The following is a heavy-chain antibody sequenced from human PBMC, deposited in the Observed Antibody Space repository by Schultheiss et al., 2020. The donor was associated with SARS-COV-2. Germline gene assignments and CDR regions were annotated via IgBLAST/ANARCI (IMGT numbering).Heavy chain of an antibody. V-gene: IGHV4-61*01. CDR3: ARGGTRITMVRGVGSYGMDV. CDR1: GYSISSGYY. D-gene: IGHD3-10*01. CDR2: IYYSGST. Sequence: GSLRLSCTVSGYSISSGYYWGWIRQPPGKGLEWIGYIYYSGSTNYNPSLKSRVTISVDTSKNQFSLKLSSVTAADTAVYYCARGGTRITMVRGVGSYGMDVWGQGTTVTVSS. J-gene: IGHJ6*02.